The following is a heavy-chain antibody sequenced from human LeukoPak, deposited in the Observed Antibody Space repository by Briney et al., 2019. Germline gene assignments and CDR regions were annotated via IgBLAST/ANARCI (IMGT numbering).Heavy chain of an antibody. J-gene: IGHJ4*02. CDR3: ASTSSSGAFDY. CDR2: ISYDGSNK. Sequence: GRSLRLSCAASGFTFSSYGMHWVRQAPGKGLEWVAVISYDGSNKYYADSVKGRFTISRDNSKNTLYLQMHSLRAEDTVVYYCASTSSSGAFDYWGQGTLVTVSS. D-gene: IGHD6-13*01. V-gene: IGHV3-30*03. CDR1: GFTFSSYG.